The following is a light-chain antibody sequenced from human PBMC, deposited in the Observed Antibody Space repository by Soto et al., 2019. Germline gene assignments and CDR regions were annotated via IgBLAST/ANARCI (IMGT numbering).Light chain of an antibody. V-gene: IGKV4-1*01. Sequence: DIVMTHSPDSLAGSLVESATINCKSIHSVLYSSNDKNYLAWYQQKPGQPPKLLIYWASTRESGVPDRFTGSGSGTDFTLTISSLQAEDVAVYYCQQYYNTPWTFGQGTKVDI. J-gene: IGKJ1*01. CDR2: WAS. CDR1: HSVLYSSNDKNY. CDR3: QQYYNTPWT.